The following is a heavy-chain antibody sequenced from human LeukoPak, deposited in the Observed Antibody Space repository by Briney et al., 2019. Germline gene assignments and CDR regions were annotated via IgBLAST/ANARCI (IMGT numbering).Heavy chain of an antibody. V-gene: IGHV3-23*01. Sequence: PGGSLRLSCAASGFTFSSYAMSWVRQAPGKGLEWVSAISGSGGSTHYADSVKGRFTISRDNSKNTLYLQMNSLRAEDTAVYYCAKSKTTVTYLYYHQGMDVWGQGTTVTVSS. D-gene: IGHD4-17*01. CDR1: GFTFSSYA. CDR3: AKSKTTVTYLYYHQGMDV. CDR2: ISGSGGST. J-gene: IGHJ6*02.